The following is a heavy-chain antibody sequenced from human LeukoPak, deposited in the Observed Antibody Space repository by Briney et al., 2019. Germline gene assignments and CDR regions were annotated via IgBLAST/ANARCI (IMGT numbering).Heavy chain of an antibody. CDR3: ARGAFDL. V-gene: IGHV4-39*01. CDR1: GGSISSSSYY. J-gene: IGHJ2*01. CDR2: IYYSGST. Sequence: TSETLSLACTVSGGSISSSSYYWGWIRQPPGKGLEWIGSIYYSGSTYYNPSLKSRVTISVDTSKNQFSLKLSSVTAADTAVYYCARGAFDLWGRGTLVTVSS.